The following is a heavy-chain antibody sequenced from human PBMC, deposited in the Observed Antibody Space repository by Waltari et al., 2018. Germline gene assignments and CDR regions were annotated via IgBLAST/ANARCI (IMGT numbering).Heavy chain of an antibody. V-gene: IGHV1-69*08. D-gene: IGHD2-21*02. Sequence: QFQLVQSGAEVKKPGSSVKVSCKASGGTFSSYAISWVRQPPGQGLEWMGRIIPIFGTANYAQKFQGRVTITADKSTSKAYMELSSLRSEDTAVYYCARDSVGVTPNWYFDLWGRGTLVTVSS. CDR2: IIPIFGTA. CDR3: ARDSVGVTPNWYFDL. J-gene: IGHJ2*01. CDR1: GGTFSSYA.